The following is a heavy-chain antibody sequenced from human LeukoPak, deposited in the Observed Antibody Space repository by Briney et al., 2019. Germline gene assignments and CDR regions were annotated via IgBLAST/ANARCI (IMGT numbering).Heavy chain of an antibody. CDR3: ARDVATTGWYTFDY. D-gene: IGHD6-19*01. CDR2: TYYRSKWYS. Sequence: SQTLSLTCAISGDSVSSINGAWNWVRQSPSRCLEWLGRTYYRSKWYSDYAVPIQGRISINPDTSKNQFTLHLFSVTPDDTAVYYCARDVATTGWYTFDYWGQGTRVTVSS. CDR1: GDSVSSINGA. V-gene: IGHV6-1*01. J-gene: IGHJ4*02.